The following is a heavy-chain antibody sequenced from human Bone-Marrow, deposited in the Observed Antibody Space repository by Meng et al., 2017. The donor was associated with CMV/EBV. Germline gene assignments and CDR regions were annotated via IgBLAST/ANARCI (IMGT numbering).Heavy chain of an antibody. Sequence: SETLSLTCAVYSGTFSDYYWTWIRQPPGKGLEWIGEINHSGTANSNPSLKSRVTISADTSKNQFSLRLTSVTAADTAIYYCARGMGGDYGDDKHGLDVWGQGTTVTVSS. CDR1: SGTFSDYY. J-gene: IGHJ6*02. V-gene: IGHV4-34*01. CDR2: INHSGTA. D-gene: IGHD4-17*01. CDR3: ARGMGGDYGDDKHGLDV.